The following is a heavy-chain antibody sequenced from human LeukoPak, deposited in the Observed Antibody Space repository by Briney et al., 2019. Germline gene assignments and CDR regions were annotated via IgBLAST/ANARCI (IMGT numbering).Heavy chain of an antibody. J-gene: IGHJ5*02. Sequence: AGGSLRLSCAASGFTFDDYAMHWVRQAPGKGLEWVSAISGSGGSTYYADSVKGRFTISRDNSKNTLYLQMNSLRAEDTAVYYCAKTPYYYDSSGFDPWGQGTLVTVSS. D-gene: IGHD3-22*01. CDR2: ISGSGGST. CDR3: AKTPYYYDSSGFDP. CDR1: GFTFDDYA. V-gene: IGHV3-23*01.